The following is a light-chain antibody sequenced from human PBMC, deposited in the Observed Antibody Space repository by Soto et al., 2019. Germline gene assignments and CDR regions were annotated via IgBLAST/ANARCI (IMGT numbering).Light chain of an antibody. Sequence: IVMTQSPATLSVSPGERATLSCRASQSVSTNLAWYQQKPGQAPRLLIYSASTRATGIPERFSGSGSGTDFTLTISRLEPEDFAVYYCQQYGSMPRTFGQGTKLEI. CDR1: QSVSTN. V-gene: IGKV3D-15*01. J-gene: IGKJ2*01. CDR2: SAS. CDR3: QQYGSMPRT.